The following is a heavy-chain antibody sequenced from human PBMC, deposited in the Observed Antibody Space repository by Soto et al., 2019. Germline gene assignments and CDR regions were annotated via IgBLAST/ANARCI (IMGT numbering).Heavy chain of an antibody. CDR2: IIPILGIA. CDR1: GGTFSSYT. CDR3: ARESSGWYPPIDY. D-gene: IGHD6-19*01. J-gene: IGHJ4*02. V-gene: IGHV1-69*04. Sequence: SVKVSCKASGGTFSSYTISWVRQAPGQGLEWMGRIIPILGIANYAQKFQGRVTINPDTSKNQFSLQLNSVTPEDTAVYYCARESSGWYPPIDYWGQGTLVTVS.